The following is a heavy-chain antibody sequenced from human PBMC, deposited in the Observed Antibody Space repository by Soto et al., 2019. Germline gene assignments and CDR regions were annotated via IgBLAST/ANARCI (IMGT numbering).Heavy chain of an antibody. D-gene: IGHD3-10*02. J-gene: IGHJ5*02. CDR1: GFTFSGSA. V-gene: IGHV3-73*01. CDR2: IRSKANNYAT. CDR3: SRQMFSPDNH. Sequence: EVQLVESGGGLVQPGGSQRLSCAASGFTFSGSAIHWVRQASGKGLEWLGLIRSKANNYATAYGASVKGRFTISRDDSKNTAYLQMNSLKTEDTAIYYCSRQMFSPDNHWGQGTLVTVSS.